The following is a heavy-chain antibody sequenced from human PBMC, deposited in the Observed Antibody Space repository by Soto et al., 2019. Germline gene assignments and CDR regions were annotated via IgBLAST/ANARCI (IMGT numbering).Heavy chain of an antibody. CDR2: INPNSGGT. J-gene: IGHJ3*02. Sequence: VASVKVSCKASGYTFTGYYMHWVRQAPGQGLEWMGWINPNSGGTNYAQKFQGWVTMTRDTSISTAYMELSRLRSDDTAVYYCARGGPYGSGRIDAFDIWGQGTMVTVSS. CDR1: GYTFTGYY. D-gene: IGHD3-10*01. V-gene: IGHV1-2*04. CDR3: ARGGPYGSGRIDAFDI.